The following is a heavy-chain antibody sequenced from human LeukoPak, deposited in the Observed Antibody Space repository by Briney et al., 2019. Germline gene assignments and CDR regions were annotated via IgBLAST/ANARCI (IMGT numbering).Heavy chain of an antibody. J-gene: IGHJ4*02. CDR3: ARWLRYYYDSSGYYDYFDY. D-gene: IGHD3-22*01. CDR1: GFTFSSYW. Sequence: GGSLRLSCAASGFTFSSYWMHWVRQAPGKGLVWVSRINTDGSSTSYADSVKGRFTISRDNAKNTLYLQMNSLRAEDTAVYYCARWLRYYYDSSGYYDYFDYWGQGTLVTVSS. CDR2: INTDGSST. V-gene: IGHV3-74*01.